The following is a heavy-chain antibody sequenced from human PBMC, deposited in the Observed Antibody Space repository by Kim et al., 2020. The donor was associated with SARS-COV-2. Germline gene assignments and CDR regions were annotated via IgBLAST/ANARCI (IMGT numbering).Heavy chain of an antibody. D-gene: IGHD1-26*01. CDR3: ARGPYGGNRLTDY. CDR2: VSSSSTTI. V-gene: IGHV3-48*02. CDR1: GFTFDTYS. Sequence: GGSLRLSCAASGFTFDTYSMNWVRQAPGKGLEWVSYVSSSSTTIDYADSVKGRFTISRDNAKNSLYLQMNSLRDEDTAVYYCARGPYGGNRLTDYWGQGTLVTVSS. J-gene: IGHJ4*02.